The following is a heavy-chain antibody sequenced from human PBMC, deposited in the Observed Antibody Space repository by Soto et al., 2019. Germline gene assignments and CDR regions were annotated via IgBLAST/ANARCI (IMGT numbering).Heavy chain of an antibody. J-gene: IGHJ3*02. CDR2: IYPGDSDT. V-gene: IGHV5-51*01. Sequence: GESLKISCEGSGYSFTSYWIGWVRQMPGKGLEWMGIIYPGDSDTRYSPSFQGQVTISADKSISTAYLQWSSLKASDTAMYYCARQSHDYGDYGAFDIWGQGTMVTVS. CDR1: GYSFTSYW. CDR3: ARQSHDYGDYGAFDI. D-gene: IGHD4-17*01.